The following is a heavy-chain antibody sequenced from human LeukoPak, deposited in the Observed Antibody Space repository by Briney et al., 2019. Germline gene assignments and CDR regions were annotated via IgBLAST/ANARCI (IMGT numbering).Heavy chain of an antibody. CDR1: GGSISNY. D-gene: IGHD1-1*01. CDR3: ARAPTGAGGWNWFDP. CDR2: IYPSGST. J-gene: IGHJ5*02. Sequence: SETLSLTCTASGGSISNYWSWIRQPAGKGLELIGRIYPSGSTNYNPSLKSRVTMSVDTSKNQFSLKLSSVTAADTAVYYCARAPTGAGGWNWFDPWGQGTLVTVSS. V-gene: IGHV4-4*07.